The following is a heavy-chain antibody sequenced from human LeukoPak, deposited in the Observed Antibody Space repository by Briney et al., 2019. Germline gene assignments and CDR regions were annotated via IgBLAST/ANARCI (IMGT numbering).Heavy chain of an antibody. CDR2: IYYSGST. Sequence: PSETLSLTCTVSGGSISSYYWSWIRQPPGKGLEWIGYIYYSGSTNYNPSLKSRVTISVDTSKNQFSLKLSSVTAADTAVYYCARVEDYYDSANWFDPWGQGTLVTVSS. V-gene: IGHV4-59*01. CDR3: ARVEDYYDSANWFDP. J-gene: IGHJ5*02. CDR1: GGSISSYY. D-gene: IGHD3-22*01.